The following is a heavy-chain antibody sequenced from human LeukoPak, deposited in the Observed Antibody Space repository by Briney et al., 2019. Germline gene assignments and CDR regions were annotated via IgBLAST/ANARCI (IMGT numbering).Heavy chain of an antibody. J-gene: IGHJ4*02. V-gene: IGHV3-23*01. D-gene: IGHD6-19*01. Sequence: GGSLTLSCAASGFTFSSYAMSWVRQAPGKGLEWVSAISGSGGSTYYADSVKGRFNISRDNSKNTLYLQMNSLRAEDTAVYYCAKAQYSSGWYSFSPDDYWGQGTGVTVSS. CDR3: AKAQYSSGWYSFSPDDY. CDR1: GFTFSSYA. CDR2: ISGSGGST.